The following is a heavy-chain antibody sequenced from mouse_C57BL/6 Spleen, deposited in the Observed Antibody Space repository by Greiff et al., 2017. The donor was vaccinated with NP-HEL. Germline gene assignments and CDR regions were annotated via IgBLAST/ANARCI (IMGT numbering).Heavy chain of an antibody. V-gene: IGHV1-80*01. D-gene: IGHD2-2*01. J-gene: IGHJ3*01. CDR3: ARGLYYGYDGWFAY. CDR1: GYAFSSYW. Sequence: VQLQQSGAELVKPGASVKISCKASGYAFSSYWMNWVKQRPGKGLEWIGQIYPGDGDTNYNGKFKGKATLTADKSSSTAYMQLSSLTSEDSAVYFCARGLYYGYDGWFAYWGQGTLVTVSA. CDR2: IYPGDGDT.